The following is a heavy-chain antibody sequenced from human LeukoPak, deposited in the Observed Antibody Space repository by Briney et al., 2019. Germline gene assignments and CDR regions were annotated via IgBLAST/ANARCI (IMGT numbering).Heavy chain of an antibody. Sequence: GGSLRLSCAASGFTFSSYSMNWARQAPGKGLEWVSSISSSSSYIYYADSVKGRFTISRDNAKNSLYLQMNSLRAEDTAVYYCATGWNQYQDAFDIWGQGTMVTVSS. V-gene: IGHV3-21*04. CDR3: ATGWNQYQDAFDI. J-gene: IGHJ3*02. CDR2: ISSSSSYI. CDR1: GFTFSSYS. D-gene: IGHD1-1*01.